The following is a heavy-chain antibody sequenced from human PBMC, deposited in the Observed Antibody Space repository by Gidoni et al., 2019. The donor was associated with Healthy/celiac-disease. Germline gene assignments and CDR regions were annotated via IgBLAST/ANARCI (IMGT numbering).Heavy chain of an antibody. D-gene: IGHD6-19*01. CDR1: GFTFSSYA. CDR3: ARPTYPGGWSPPFL. Sequence: QVQLVASGGGVVQPGRSMRLSCAASGFTFSSYAMHWVRQAPGKGLEWVAVISYDGSNKYYAASVKGRFTISRDNSKNTLYLQMNSLRAEDTAVYYCARPTYPGGWSPPFLWGQGTLVTVSS. CDR2: ISYDGSNK. J-gene: IGHJ4*02. V-gene: IGHV3-30-3*01.